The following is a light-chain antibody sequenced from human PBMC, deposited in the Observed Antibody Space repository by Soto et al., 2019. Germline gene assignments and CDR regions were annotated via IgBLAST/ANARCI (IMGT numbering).Light chain of an antibody. CDR2: RNN. Sequence: QAVVTQPPSASGTPGQRVTISCSGSSSNIGSNYVYWYQQLPGTAPKLLIYRNNQRPSGVPDRFSGSKSGTSASLAISGLRSEDEADYYCAAWDDSLSGPDVFGTGTKVTVL. CDR3: AAWDDSLSGPDV. CDR1: SSNIGSNY. J-gene: IGLJ1*01. V-gene: IGLV1-47*01.